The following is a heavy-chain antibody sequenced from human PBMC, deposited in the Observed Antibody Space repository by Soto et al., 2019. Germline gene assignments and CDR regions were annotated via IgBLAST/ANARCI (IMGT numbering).Heavy chain of an antibody. CDR1: GCTFSSYW. CDR2: IKQDGSEK. V-gene: IGHV3-7*01. J-gene: IGHJ5*01. Sequence: EVQLVESGGGLVQPGGCLRLSCAASGCTFSSYWMSWVRQAPGKGLEWVANIKQDGSEKYYVDSVKGRFTISRDNAKNSLYLQMNSLRAEDTAVYYCARRYAFLDSWGQGTLVTVSS. CDR3: ARRYAFLDS. D-gene: IGHD3-3*01.